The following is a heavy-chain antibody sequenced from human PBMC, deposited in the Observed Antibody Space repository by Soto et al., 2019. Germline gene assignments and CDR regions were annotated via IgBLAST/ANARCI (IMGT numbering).Heavy chain of an antibody. CDR1: GGSISSYY. V-gene: IGHV4-59*01. CDR3: ARYSYDFWSGYYTY. J-gene: IGHJ4*02. CDR2: IYYSGST. D-gene: IGHD3-3*01. Sequence: SETLSLTCTVSGGSISSYYWSWIRQPPGKGLEWIGYIYYSGSTNYNPSLKSRVTISVDTSKNQFSLKLSSVTAADTAVYYCARYSYDFWSGYYTYWGQGTLVTVS.